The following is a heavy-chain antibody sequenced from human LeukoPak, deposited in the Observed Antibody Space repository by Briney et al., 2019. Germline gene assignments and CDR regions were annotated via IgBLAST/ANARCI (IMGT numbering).Heavy chain of an antibody. CDR2: INPNSGGT. D-gene: IGHD3-22*01. CDR1: GYTFTGYY. CDR3: AIWSRNWYYDSSGQYFDY. Sequence: ASVKVSCKASGYTFTGYYIHWVRQAPGQGLEWMGRINPNSGGTNYAQKFRGRVTMTRDTSISTAYMELSSLRSDDTAVYYCAIWSRNWYYDSSGQYFDYWGQGTLVSVSP. J-gene: IGHJ4*02. V-gene: IGHV1-2*06.